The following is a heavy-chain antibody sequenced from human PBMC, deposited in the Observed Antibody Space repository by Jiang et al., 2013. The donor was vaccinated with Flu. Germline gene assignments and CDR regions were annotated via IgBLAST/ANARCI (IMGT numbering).Heavy chain of an antibody. Sequence: CAVYGGSFSGYYWSWIRQPPGKGLEWIGEINHSGSTNYNPSLKSRVTISVDTSKNQFSLKLSSVTAADTAVYYCARREVTAMVMNYWGQGTLVTVSS. D-gene: IGHD5-18*01. CDR1: GGSFSGYY. J-gene: IGHJ4*02. CDR3: ARREVTAMVMNY. V-gene: IGHV4-34*01. CDR2: INHSGST.